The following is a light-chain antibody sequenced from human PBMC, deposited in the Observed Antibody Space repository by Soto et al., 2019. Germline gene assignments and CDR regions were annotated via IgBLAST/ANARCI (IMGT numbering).Light chain of an antibody. V-gene: IGKV3D-7*01. CDR1: QSVSSSY. Sequence: PGERVTLSCRASQSVSSSYLTWYQQKPGQAPRLLIYGASTRATSIPARFSGSGSGTDFTLTISSLQPEDFAVYYSLWTFGQGDQGGYQT. CDR2: GAS. CDR3: LWT. J-gene: IGKJ1*01.